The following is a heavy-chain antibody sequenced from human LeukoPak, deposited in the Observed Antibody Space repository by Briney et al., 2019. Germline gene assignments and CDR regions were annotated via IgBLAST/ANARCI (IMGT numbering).Heavy chain of an antibody. CDR2: ISSSSSYI. D-gene: IGHD6-13*01. CDR3: ARDPIAAVFDP. Sequence: PGGSLRLSCTASGFTFSSYSMNWVRQAPGKGLEWVSSISSSSSYIYYADSVKGRFTISRDNAKNSLYLQMNSLRAEDTAVYYCARDPIAAVFDPWGQGTLVTVSS. J-gene: IGHJ5*02. V-gene: IGHV3-21*01. CDR1: GFTFSSYS.